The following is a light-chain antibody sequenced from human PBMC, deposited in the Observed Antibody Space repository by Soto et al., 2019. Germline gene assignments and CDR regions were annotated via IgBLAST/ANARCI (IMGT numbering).Light chain of an antibody. CDR3: HQRKSWPRT. CDR1: QTVSSK. J-gene: IGKJ1*01. Sequence: ELVLTQSPATLSSSPGERGTLSCRASQTVSSKLAWYQHKPGQAPRLLIYDTSNRATGIPARFSGSGSGTDFTLTISSLEPEDFAVYYCHQRKSWPRTFGQGTKVDIK. CDR2: DTS. V-gene: IGKV3-11*01.